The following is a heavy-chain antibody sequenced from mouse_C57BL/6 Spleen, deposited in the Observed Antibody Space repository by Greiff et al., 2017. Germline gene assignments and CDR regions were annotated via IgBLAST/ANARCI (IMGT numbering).Heavy chain of an antibody. CDR2: ISYDGSN. V-gene: IGHV3-6*01. Sequence: EVKLQESGPGLVKPSQSLSLTCSVTGYSITSGYYWNWIRQFPGNKLEWMGYISYDGSNNYNPSLKNRSSITRDTSKNQFFLKLNSVTTEDTATYYCARAVGNSYAMDYWGQGTSVTVSS. J-gene: IGHJ4*01. CDR1: GYSITSGYY. CDR3: ARAVGNSYAMDY. D-gene: IGHD2-1*01.